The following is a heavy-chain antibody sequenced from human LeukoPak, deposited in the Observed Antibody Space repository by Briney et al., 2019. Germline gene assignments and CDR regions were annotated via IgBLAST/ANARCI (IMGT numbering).Heavy chain of an antibody. J-gene: IGHJ3*02. CDR2: INPNSGGT. CDR3: ARVAEAAGSDAFDI. Sequence: GASVKVSCKASGYTFTGYYMHWVRQAPGQGLEWMGWINPNSGGTNYAQKFQGRVTMTRDTSISTAYMELSRLRSDDTAVYYCARVAEAAGSDAFDIWGQGTMVTVSS. CDR1: GYTFTGYY. V-gene: IGHV1-2*02. D-gene: IGHD6-25*01.